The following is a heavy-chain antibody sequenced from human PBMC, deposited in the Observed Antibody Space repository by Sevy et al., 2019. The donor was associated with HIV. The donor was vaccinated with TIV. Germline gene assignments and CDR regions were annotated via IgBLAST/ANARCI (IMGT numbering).Heavy chain of an antibody. CDR3: TTNFYYAPLEGYGMDV. CDR2: IKSKTDGGTT. Sequence: GGSLRLSCAASGFTVSSNYMSWVRQAPGKGLEWVGRIKSKTDGGTTDYAAPVKGRFTISRDESKNTLYLQMNSLKTEDTAVYYCTTNFYYAPLEGYGMDVWGQGTTVTVSS. V-gene: IGHV3-15*01. CDR1: GFTVSSNY. D-gene: IGHD3-3*01. J-gene: IGHJ6*02.